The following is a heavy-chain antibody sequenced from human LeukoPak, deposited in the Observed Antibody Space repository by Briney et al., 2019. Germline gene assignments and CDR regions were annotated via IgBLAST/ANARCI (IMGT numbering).Heavy chain of an antibody. Sequence: GGSLRLSCAASGFTFSSYAMSWVRQAPGKGLEWVSAISGSGGSTYYADSVKGRFTISRDNAKNSLYLQMNSLRAEDTAVYYCARDCYYYDSSGYPSCYYYYGMDVWGQGTTVTVSS. J-gene: IGHJ6*02. D-gene: IGHD3-22*01. V-gene: IGHV3-23*01. CDR2: ISGSGGST. CDR1: GFTFSSYA. CDR3: ARDCYYYDSSGYPSCYYYYGMDV.